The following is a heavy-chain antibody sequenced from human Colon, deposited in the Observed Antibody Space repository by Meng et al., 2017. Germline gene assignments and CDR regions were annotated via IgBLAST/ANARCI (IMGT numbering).Heavy chain of an antibody. CDR2: IHTSGST. V-gene: IGHV4-4*07. D-gene: IGHD2-15*01. Sequence: VQLQGSGPGLVKPSETLSPTCTVSGDSISSYYWSWIRQTAGKGLEWIGRIHTSGSTTYNPSLKSRVTMSVDTSKNQVSLKLTSVTAADTAVYYCARDKGIVAAGARWFDPWGQGTLVTVSS. CDR1: GDSISSYY. J-gene: IGHJ5*02. CDR3: ARDKGIVAAGARWFDP.